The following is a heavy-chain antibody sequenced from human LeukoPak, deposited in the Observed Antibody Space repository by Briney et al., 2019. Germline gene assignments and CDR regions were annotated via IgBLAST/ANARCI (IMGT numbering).Heavy chain of an antibody. Sequence: GGSLRLSCAASGFIFSHYGMHWVRQAPGKGLEWVAVVWPDGNKKYYGDSVKGRFTVSKDNSESTLFLQMNSLRAEDTAMYYCIVVVVPAAVWQFDLWGRGTQVTVSS. D-gene: IGHD2-2*01. V-gene: IGHV3-33*01. J-gene: IGHJ2*01. CDR2: VWPDGNKK. CDR3: IVVVVPAAVWQFDL. CDR1: GFIFSHYG.